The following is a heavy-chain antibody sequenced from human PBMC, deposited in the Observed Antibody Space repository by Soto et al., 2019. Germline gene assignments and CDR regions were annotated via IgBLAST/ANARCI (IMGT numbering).Heavy chain of an antibody. CDR2: IWYDGSNK. CDR3: ARDRSRFGDFDY. Sequence: GGSLRLSCAASGFTFSSYGMHWVRQAPGKGLEWVAVIWYDGSNKYYADSVKGRFTISRGNSKNTLYLQMNSLRAEDTAVYYCARDRSRFGDFDYWGQGTLVTVSS. V-gene: IGHV3-33*01. J-gene: IGHJ4*02. D-gene: IGHD3-10*01. CDR1: GFTFSSYG.